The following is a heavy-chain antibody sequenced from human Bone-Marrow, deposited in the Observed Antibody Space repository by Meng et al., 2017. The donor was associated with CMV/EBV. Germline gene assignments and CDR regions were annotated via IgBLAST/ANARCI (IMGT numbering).Heavy chain of an antibody. CDR1: GFTVSSNY. J-gene: IGHJ6*02. Sequence: GESLKISCAASGFTVSSNYMSWVRQAPGKGLEWVSVIYSGGSTYYADSVKGRFTISRDNSKNTLYLQMNSLRAEDTAVYYCAREMDFWSGKPYYGMDGWGQGTTVTVSS. V-gene: IGHV3-66*02. CDR2: IYSGGST. CDR3: AREMDFWSGKPYYGMDG. D-gene: IGHD3-3*01.